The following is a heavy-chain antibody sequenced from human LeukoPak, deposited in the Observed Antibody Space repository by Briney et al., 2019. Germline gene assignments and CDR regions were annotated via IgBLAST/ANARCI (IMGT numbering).Heavy chain of an antibody. CDR3: ARFNVVRNYFDY. Sequence: SETLSLTCTVSGGSISSYYWSWIRQPPGKGLEWIGYIYHSGSTYYNPSLKSRVTISVDRSKNQFSLKLSSVTAADTAVYYCARFNVVRNYFDYWGQGTLVTVSS. V-gene: IGHV4-59*12. D-gene: IGHD4-23*01. CDR2: IYHSGST. J-gene: IGHJ4*02. CDR1: GGSISSYY.